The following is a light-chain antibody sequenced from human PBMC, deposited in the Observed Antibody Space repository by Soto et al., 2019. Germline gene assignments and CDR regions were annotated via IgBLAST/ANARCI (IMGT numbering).Light chain of an antibody. CDR3: QQTYRDIS. CDR2: GAS. V-gene: IGKV1-39*01. J-gene: IGKJ4*01. Sequence: DVRMTQSPSSLSASVGDTITITCRASRTMNTSLNWFQQKPGEPPRLLIYGASTLHDGVQSRFSGSGSGAYFTITISGLQPEYFASDHCQQTYRDISFGVGTKV. CDR1: RTMNTS.